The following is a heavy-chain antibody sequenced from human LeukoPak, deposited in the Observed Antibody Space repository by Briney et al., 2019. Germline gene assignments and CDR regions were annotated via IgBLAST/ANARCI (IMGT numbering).Heavy chain of an antibody. CDR2: IYHSGST. Sequence: PSETLSLTCAVSGGSISSGGYSWSWIRQPPGKGLEWIGYIYHSGSTYYNPSLKSRVTISVDRSKNQFSLKLSSVTAADTAVYYCARGRGIQPKTFDYWGQGTLVTVSS. CDR1: GGSISSGGYS. V-gene: IGHV4-30-2*01. J-gene: IGHJ4*02. CDR3: ARGRGIQPKTFDY. D-gene: IGHD6-13*01.